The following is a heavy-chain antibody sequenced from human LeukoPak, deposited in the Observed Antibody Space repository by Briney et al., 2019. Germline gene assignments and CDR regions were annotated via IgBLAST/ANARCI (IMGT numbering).Heavy chain of an antibody. Sequence: YWSWIRQPPGKGLEWMGIIYPGDSDTRYSPSFQGQVTISADKSISTAYLQWSSLKASDTAMYYCARQPTYCGGDCYGDIWGQGTMVTVSS. CDR2: IYPGDSDT. D-gene: IGHD2-21*02. J-gene: IGHJ3*02. CDR1: YW. CDR3: ARQPTYCGGDCYGDI. V-gene: IGHV5-51*01.